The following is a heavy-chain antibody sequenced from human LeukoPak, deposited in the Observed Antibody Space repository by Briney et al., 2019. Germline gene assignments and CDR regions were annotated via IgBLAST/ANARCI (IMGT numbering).Heavy chain of an antibody. CDR3: ARVVRGAVTSNWFDP. Sequence: SSETLSLTCTVSGGSIKDYYWAWIRQAPGEGLGWIGYISNSGTTDYNPSLKSRVTMSVDTSKNEFSLKLTSVTAADTAIYYCARVVRGAVTSNWFDPWGQGTLVTVSS. D-gene: IGHD4-17*01. CDR2: ISNSGTT. CDR1: GGSIKDYY. J-gene: IGHJ5*02. V-gene: IGHV4-59*01.